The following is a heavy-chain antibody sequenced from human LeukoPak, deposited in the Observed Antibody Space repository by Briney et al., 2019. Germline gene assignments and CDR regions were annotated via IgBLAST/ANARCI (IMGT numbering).Heavy chain of an antibody. CDR2: INSDGSST. Sequence: GGSLRLSCAASGFTFSSYWMHWVRQAPGKGLVWVSRINSDGSSTSYADSVKGRFTISRDNAKNTLYLQMNSLRAEDTAVYYCVTTILYSGSPNAFDIWGQGTMVTVSS. V-gene: IGHV3-74*01. J-gene: IGHJ3*02. D-gene: IGHD1-26*01. CDR1: GFTFSSYW. CDR3: VTTILYSGSPNAFDI.